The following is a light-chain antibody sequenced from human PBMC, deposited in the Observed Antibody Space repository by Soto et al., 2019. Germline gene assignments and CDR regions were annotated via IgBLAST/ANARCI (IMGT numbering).Light chain of an antibody. CDR3: QQYNNWPRT. J-gene: IGKJ1*01. V-gene: IGKV3-15*01. Sequence: EIVMTQSPSTLSVSPGERATLSWRASQSVSSDLAWYHQKPGQAPRLLSYGASTRATGIPARFSGSGYGTEFNLTINSLQSEDFAVYYCQQYNNWPRTFGQGTKVDIK. CDR1: QSVSSD. CDR2: GAS.